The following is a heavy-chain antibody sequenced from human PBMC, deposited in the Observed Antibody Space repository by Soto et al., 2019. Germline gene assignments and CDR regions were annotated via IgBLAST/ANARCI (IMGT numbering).Heavy chain of an antibody. CDR2: IYYSGST. V-gene: IGHV4-31*03. Sequence: QVQLQESGPGLLKPSQTLSLTCTVSGGSISRSDYYWSWIRQHPGKGLEWIGYIYYSGSTYYNPSLKGRVTISVDTSKNQFSLNLSSVTAADTAVYFCARRHVENCATTGCLNWFDPWGQGTPVTVSS. D-gene: IGHD2-2*01. J-gene: IGHJ5*02. CDR1: GGSISRSDYY. CDR3: ARRHVENCATTGCLNWFDP.